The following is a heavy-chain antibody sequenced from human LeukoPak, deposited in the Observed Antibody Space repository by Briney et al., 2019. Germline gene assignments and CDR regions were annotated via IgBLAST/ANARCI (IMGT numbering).Heavy chain of an antibody. CDR2: ISYDGSNK. J-gene: IGHJ2*01. CDR1: GFTFSSYA. V-gene: IGHV3-30*01. D-gene: IGHD3-10*02. CDR3: ARDSAVSGGPYWYLDL. Sequence: GRSLRLSCAASGFTFSSYAMHWVRQAPGKGLEWVAVISYDGSNKYYADSVKGRFTISRDNSKNTLYLQMNSLRAEDTAVYYCARDSAVSGGPYWYLDLWGRGTLVTVSS.